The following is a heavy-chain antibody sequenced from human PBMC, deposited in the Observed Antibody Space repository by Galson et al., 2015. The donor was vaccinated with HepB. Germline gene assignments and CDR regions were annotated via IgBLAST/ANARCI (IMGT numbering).Heavy chain of an antibody. Sequence: SLRLSCAASGFTFSRYAINWFRQAPGKGPEWVAVISSDSSNKYYADSVKGRFTISRDNSKNELYLQMHSLRPEDTALYYCARGHASGWNADYWGQGALVTVSS. CDR1: GFTFSRYA. CDR3: ARGHASGWNADY. V-gene: IGHV3-30*14. CDR2: ISSDSSNK. D-gene: IGHD6-19*01. J-gene: IGHJ4*02.